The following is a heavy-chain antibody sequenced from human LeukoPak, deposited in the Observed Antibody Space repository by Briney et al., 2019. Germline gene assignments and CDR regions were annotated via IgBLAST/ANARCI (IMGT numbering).Heavy chain of an antibody. CDR1: GYSFTSYW. CDR3: ARSLGYCSSTSCYSAQNWFDP. V-gene: IGHV5-51*01. J-gene: IGHJ5*02. Sequence: GESLKISCKGSGYSFTSYWIGWVRQMPGKGLEWMGIIYPGDSDTRYSPSFQGQVTISADKSISTAYLQWSSLKASDTAMYYCARSLGYCSSTSCYSAQNWFDPWGQGTLVTVSS. D-gene: IGHD2-2*01. CDR2: IYPGDSDT.